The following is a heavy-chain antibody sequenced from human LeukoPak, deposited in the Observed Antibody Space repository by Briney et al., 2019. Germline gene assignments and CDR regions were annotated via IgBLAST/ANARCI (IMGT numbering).Heavy chain of an antibody. J-gene: IGHJ6*02. CDR1: GFTFSSYA. Sequence: GGSLRLSCAASGFTFSSYAMHWVRQAPGKGLEWVAVISYDGSNKYYADSVKGRFTISRDNSKNTLYLQMNSLRAEDTAVYYCASPTYGDNYCYGMDVWGQGTTVTVSS. V-gene: IGHV3-30*04. CDR2: ISYDGSNK. CDR3: ASPTYGDNYCYGMDV. D-gene: IGHD4-17*01.